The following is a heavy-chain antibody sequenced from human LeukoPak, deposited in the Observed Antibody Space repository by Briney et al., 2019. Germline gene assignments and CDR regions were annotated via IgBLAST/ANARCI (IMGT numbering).Heavy chain of an antibody. V-gene: IGHV4-34*01. CDR3: ARGNDYPKLRNAFDI. J-gene: IGHJ3*02. Sequence: SETLSLTCTVSGGSISSYYWSWIRQPPGKGLEWIGEINHSGSTNYNPSLESRVTISVDTSKNQFFLKLSSVTAADTAVYYCARGNDYPKLRNAFDIWGQGTMVTVSS. CDR2: INHSGST. CDR1: GGSISSYY. D-gene: IGHD4-17*01.